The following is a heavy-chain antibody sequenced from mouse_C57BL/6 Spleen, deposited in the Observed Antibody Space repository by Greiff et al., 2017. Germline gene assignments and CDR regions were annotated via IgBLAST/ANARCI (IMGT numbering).Heavy chain of an antibody. J-gene: IGHJ2*01. D-gene: IGHD1-1*01. CDR2: INPGSGGT. V-gene: IGHV1-54*01. CDR3: ARANYYGSSPDY. CDR1: GYAFTNYL. Sequence: QVQLQQSGAELVRPGTSVKVSCKASGYAFTNYLIEWVKQRPGQGLEWIGVINPGSGGTYYNEKFKGKATLTADKSSSTAYMQLSSLTSEDSAVYFCARANYYGSSPDYWGKGTTLTVSS.